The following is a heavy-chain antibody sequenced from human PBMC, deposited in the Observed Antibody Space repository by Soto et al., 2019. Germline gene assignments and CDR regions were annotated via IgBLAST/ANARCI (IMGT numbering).Heavy chain of an antibody. Sequence: PSETLSLTCGVSGYSVSDGYYWGWIRQSPGKGLEWIGSIYHTGSTYYNPSLKSRVTISVDTSKNQFSLKLSSVTAADTAVYYCARKAVTYYYYGMDVWGQGTTVTVSS. CDR3: ARKAVTYYYYGMDV. CDR2: IYHTGST. D-gene: IGHD4-17*01. CDR1: GYSVSDGYY. V-gene: IGHV4-38-2*01. J-gene: IGHJ6*02.